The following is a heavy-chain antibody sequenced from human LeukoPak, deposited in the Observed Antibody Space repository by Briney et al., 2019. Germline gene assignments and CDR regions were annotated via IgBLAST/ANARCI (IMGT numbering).Heavy chain of an antibody. CDR2: ISAYNGNT. J-gene: IGHJ4*02. CDR3: AREYDYGDLHYFDY. V-gene: IGHV1-18*01. Sequence: ASVKVSCKASGYTFTSYGISWVRQAPGQGLEWMGWISAYNGNTNYAQKLQGRVTMTTDTSTSTAHMELRSLRSDDTAVYYCAREYDYGDLHYFDYWGQGTLVTVSS. D-gene: IGHD4-17*01. CDR1: GYTFTSYG.